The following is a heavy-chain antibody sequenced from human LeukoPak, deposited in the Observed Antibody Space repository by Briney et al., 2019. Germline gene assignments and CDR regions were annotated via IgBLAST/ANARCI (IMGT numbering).Heavy chain of an antibody. CDR1: GFTFDDYG. Sequence: PGGSLRLSCAASGFTFDDYGMSWVRQAPGKGLEWVSGIDWNGGSTGYADSVKGRFTISRDNSKNTLYLQMNSLRAEDTAVYYCAKDLGLRAYHYYGMDVWGQGTTVTVSS. CDR2: IDWNGGST. D-gene: IGHD3-10*01. CDR3: AKDLGLRAYHYYGMDV. J-gene: IGHJ6*02. V-gene: IGHV3-20*04.